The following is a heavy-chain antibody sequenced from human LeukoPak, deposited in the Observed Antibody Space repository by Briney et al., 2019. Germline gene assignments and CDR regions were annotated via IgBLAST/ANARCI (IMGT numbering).Heavy chain of an antibody. CDR1: GFTFNSYW. D-gene: IGHD3-22*01. CDR3: ARDYYDSNYY. V-gene: IGHV3-7*01. J-gene: IGHJ4*02. CDR2: IKQDGSEK. Sequence: PGGSLRLSCAASGFTFNSYWMSWVRQAPGKGLEWVANIKQDGSEKYYVDSVKGRFTISRDNAKNSLYLQMNSLRAEDTAVYYCARDYYDSNYYWGQGTLVTVSS.